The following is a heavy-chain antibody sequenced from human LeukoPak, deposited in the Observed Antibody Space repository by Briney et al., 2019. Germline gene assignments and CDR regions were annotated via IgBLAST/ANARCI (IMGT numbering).Heavy chain of an antibody. J-gene: IGHJ4*02. CDR3: ARGRDSGGSDY. V-gene: IGHV3-15*01. D-gene: IGHD4-23*01. CDR2: IKSKTDGGTT. CDR1: GFTFSNAW. Sequence: GSLRLSCAASGFTFSNAWMSWVRQAPGKGLEWVGRIKSKTDGGTTDYAAPVKGRFTISRDDSKNTLYPQMGSLRAEDMGVYYCARGRDSGGSDYWGQGTLVTVSS.